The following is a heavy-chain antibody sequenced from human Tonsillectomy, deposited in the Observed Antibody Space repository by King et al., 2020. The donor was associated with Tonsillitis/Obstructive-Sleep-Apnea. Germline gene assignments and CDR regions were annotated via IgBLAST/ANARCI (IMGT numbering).Heavy chain of an antibody. V-gene: IGHV4-34*01. CDR2: INHSGST. Sequence: VQLQQWGAGLLKPSETLSLTCAVHGGSFSGYYWSWIRQPPGKGLEWIGEINHSGSTNYNPSLKSRVTISVDTSKNQFSLKLSSVTAADTAVYYCARGCGYSYGLPYYYYYMDVWGKGTTVTVSS. CDR3: ARGCGYSYGLPYYYYYMDV. CDR1: GGSFSGYY. D-gene: IGHD5-18*01. J-gene: IGHJ6*03.